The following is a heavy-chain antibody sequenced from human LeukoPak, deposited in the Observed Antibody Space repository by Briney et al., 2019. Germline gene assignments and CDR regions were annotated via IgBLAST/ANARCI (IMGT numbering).Heavy chain of an antibody. J-gene: IGHJ4*02. D-gene: IGHD3-22*01. Sequence: GRSLRLSCVASRLTFSSYGMHWVRQAPGKGLEWVAVISYDGSNIYYAASVKGRFTISRDNSKNTLYLQMNSLRAEDTAVYYCAKVGCGSGYCAFDYWGQGTLVTVSS. V-gene: IGHV3-30*18. CDR3: AKVGCGSGYCAFDY. CDR1: RLTFSSYG. CDR2: ISYDGSNI.